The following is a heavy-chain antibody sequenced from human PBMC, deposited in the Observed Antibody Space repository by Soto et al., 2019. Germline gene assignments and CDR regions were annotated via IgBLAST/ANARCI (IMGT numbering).Heavy chain of an antibody. V-gene: IGHV3-23*01. CDR3: AKDGGGHYYDSSGSFDY. CDR1: GFTFSSYA. D-gene: IGHD3-22*01. CDR2: ISGSGGST. J-gene: IGHJ4*02. Sequence: LRLSCAASGFTFSSYAMSWVRQAPGEGLEWVSAISGSGGSTYYADSVKGRFTISRDNSKNTLYLQMNSLRAEDTAVYYCAKDGGGHYYDSSGSFDYWGQGTLVTVSS.